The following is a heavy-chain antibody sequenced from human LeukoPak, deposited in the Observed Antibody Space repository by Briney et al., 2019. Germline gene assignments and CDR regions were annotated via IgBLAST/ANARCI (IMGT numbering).Heavy chain of an antibody. Sequence: NPSETLSLTCTVSGDSISSYYWSWIRQPAGKGLEWIGRISTSGGTNYNPSLTSRVTISVDKSKNHFSLKVNSVTAADTAVYYCAGAPIGSHADYWGQGILVTVSS. D-gene: IGHD1-26*01. CDR1: GDSISSYY. J-gene: IGHJ4*02. CDR3: AGAPIGSHADY. V-gene: IGHV4-4*07. CDR2: ISTSGGT.